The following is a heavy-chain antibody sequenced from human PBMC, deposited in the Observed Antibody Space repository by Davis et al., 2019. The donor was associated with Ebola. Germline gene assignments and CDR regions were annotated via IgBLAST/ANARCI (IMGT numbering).Heavy chain of an antibody. CDR2: INPSGGST. J-gene: IGHJ6*02. CDR1: GYTFTSYY. D-gene: IGHD4-11*01. Sequence: ASVKVSCKASGYTFTSYYMHWVRQAPGQGLEWMGIINPSGGSTSYAQKFQGRVTMTRDTSTSTVYMELSSLRSEDTAVYYCARDQVYYSRLHYYGMDVWGQGTTVTVSS. CDR3: ARDQVYYSRLHYYGMDV. V-gene: IGHV1-46*01.